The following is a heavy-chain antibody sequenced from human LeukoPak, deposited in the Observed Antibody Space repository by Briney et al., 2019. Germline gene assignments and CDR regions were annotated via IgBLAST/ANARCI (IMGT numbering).Heavy chain of an antibody. CDR3: VKGIAVAGDFDY. V-gene: IGHV4-31*03. Sequence: SQTLSLTCTVSGGSISSGGYYWSWIRQHPGKGLEWIGYIYYSGSTYYNPSLKSRVTISVDTSKNQFSLKLSSVTAADTAVYYCVKGIAVAGDFDYWGQGTLVTVSS. CDR2: IYYSGST. D-gene: IGHD6-19*01. J-gene: IGHJ4*02. CDR1: GGSISSGGYY.